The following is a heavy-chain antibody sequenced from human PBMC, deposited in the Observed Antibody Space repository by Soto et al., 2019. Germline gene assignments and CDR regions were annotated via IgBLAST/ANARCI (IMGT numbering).Heavy chain of an antibody. V-gene: IGHV4-59*01. D-gene: IGHD6-19*01. J-gene: IGHJ3*02. CDR2: IYYSGST. Sequence: ASETLSPTCTVSGCSISRYYWSWIRQPPGKGLEWIGYIYYSGSTNYNPSLKSRVTISVDTSKNQFSLKLSSVTAADTAVYYCARVYAGYSSGTHGAFDIWGQGTMVTVS. CDR1: GCSISRYY. CDR3: ARVYAGYSSGTHGAFDI.